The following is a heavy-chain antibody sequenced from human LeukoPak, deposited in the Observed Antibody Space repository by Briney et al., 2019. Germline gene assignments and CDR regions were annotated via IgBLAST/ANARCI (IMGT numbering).Heavy chain of an antibody. D-gene: IGHD3-22*01. CDR2: IYHSGST. CDR3: ARETSDYYYDSSGYSLYYFDY. V-gene: IGHV4-38-2*02. CDR1: GYSISSGYY. Sequence: PSETLSLTCTVSGYSISSGYYWGWIRQPPGKGLEWIGSIYHSGSTYYNPSLKGRVTISVDTSKNQFSLKLSSVTAADTAVYYCARETSDYYYDSSGYSLYYFDYWGQGTLVTVSS. J-gene: IGHJ4*02.